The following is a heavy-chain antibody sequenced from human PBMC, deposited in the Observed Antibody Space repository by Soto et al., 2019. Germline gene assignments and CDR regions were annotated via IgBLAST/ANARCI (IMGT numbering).Heavy chain of an antibody. V-gene: IGHV3-30*18. J-gene: IGHJ4*02. CDR3: AKDHLTTTVTTVGY. D-gene: IGHD4-17*01. CDR2: ISYHGSDK. Sequence: QVQLVESGGCVVQPGRSLRLSCAASGFTFSNYGMHWVRQAPGKGLEWVAVISYHGSDKYYADSVKGRFTISRDNSKNTLYLQMDSLRAEDTAVYYCAKDHLTTTVTTVGYWGQGTLVTVSS. CDR1: GFTFSNYG.